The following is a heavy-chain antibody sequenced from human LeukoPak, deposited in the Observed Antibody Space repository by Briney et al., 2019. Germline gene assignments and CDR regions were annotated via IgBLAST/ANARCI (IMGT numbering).Heavy chain of an antibody. D-gene: IGHD6-13*01. J-gene: IGHJ4*02. Sequence: GRSLRLSCAASGLPFSRFGMHCVRQAPGKGLEWVAVISYDGSSKYYADSVKGRFTISRDNSKNTLYLQTNSLRAEDTAVYYCASPSVYSSSWYYFDYWGQGTLVTVSS. V-gene: IGHV3-30*03. CDR3: ASPSVYSSSWYYFDY. CDR2: ISYDGSSK. CDR1: GLPFSRFG.